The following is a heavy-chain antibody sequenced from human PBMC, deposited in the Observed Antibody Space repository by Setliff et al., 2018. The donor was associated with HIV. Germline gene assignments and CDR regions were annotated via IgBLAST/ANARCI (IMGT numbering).Heavy chain of an antibody. CDR1: GFTFGDYA. CDR2: IRSKAYGGTT. Sequence: GESLTISCTASGFTFGDYAMSWVRQAPGKGLGWVGFIRSKAYGGTTEYAASVKDRFTVSRDDSKSIAYLQINSLETEDTAVYYCTRDKGYAFDIWGQGTMVTVSS. V-gene: IGHV3-49*04. D-gene: IGHD5-18*01. CDR3: TRDKGYAFDI. J-gene: IGHJ3*02.